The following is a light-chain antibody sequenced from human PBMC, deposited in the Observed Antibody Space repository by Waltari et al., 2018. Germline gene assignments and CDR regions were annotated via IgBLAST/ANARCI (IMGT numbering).Light chain of an antibody. CDR2: GAS. J-gene: IGKJ4*01. Sequence: EIVLTQSPGTLSLSPGERATLSCRASQSVSSSYLAWYQQKPGQAPRLLIDGASSRATGIPDRVSGSGSGTDFTLTISRLEPEDFAVYYCQQYGSSPRALTFGGGTKVEIK. V-gene: IGKV3-20*01. CDR3: QQYGSSPRALT. CDR1: QSVSSSY.